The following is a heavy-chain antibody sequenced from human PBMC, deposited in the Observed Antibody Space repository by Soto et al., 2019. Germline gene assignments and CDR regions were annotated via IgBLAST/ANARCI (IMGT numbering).Heavy chain of an antibody. V-gene: IGHV1-8*01. D-gene: IGHD1-1*01. Sequence: QVQLVQSGAEVKKPGASVKVSCKASGYTFTSYDINWVRQATGQGLEWMGWMKPNSGNTGYAQKFRGRVTMTRNTSISTAYMELSSLRSEDTAVYYCARERTGTTSMDVWGQGNTVTVSS. J-gene: IGHJ6*02. CDR1: GYTFTSYD. CDR2: MKPNSGNT. CDR3: ARERTGTTSMDV.